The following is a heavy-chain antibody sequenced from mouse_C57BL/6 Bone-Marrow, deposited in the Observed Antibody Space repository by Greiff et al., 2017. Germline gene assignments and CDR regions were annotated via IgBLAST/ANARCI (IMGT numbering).Heavy chain of an antibody. CDR2: ISNGGGST. V-gene: IGHV5-12*01. Sequence: EVKLMESGGGLVQPGGSLKLSCAASGFTFSDYYMYWVRQTPEKRLEWVAYISNGGGSTYYPDTVKGRFTISRDNAKNTLYLQMSRLKSEDTAMYYCARQRACYWYFDVWGTGTTVTVSS. J-gene: IGHJ1*03. CDR1: GFTFSDYY. CDR3: ARQRACYWYFDV.